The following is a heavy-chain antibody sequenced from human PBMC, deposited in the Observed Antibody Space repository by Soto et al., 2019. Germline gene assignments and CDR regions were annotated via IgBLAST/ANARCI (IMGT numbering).Heavy chain of an antibody. V-gene: IGHV1-46*01. D-gene: IGHD2-21*02. CDR2: VNPSGGHT. CDR1: GDTFTDYY. Sequence: QVQLMQSGAEVKKPGASVKVSCKASGDTFTDYYIHWVRQAPGQGLEWMGTVNPSGGHTTYAQHFLGRVTMTRDTPTSALYMELTSLTSDDTAIYYCARGGHVVVVTAALDSWGQGSLVTVSS. CDR3: ARGGHVVVVTAALDS. J-gene: IGHJ4*02.